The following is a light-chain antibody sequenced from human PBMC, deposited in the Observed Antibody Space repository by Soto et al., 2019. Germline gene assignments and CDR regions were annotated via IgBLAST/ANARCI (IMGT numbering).Light chain of an antibody. CDR2: DTS. J-gene: IGKJ4*01. CDR1: QSVSNF. Sequence: EIELTQSPATLSLSPGKRATLSCRASQSVSNFLAWYQQKPGQAPRLLIYDTSNRAGGIPARFSGSGSGTDFTLTISSLEPEDFAIYYCQQRINWPLTFGGGTKVEIK. CDR3: QQRINWPLT. V-gene: IGKV3-11*01.